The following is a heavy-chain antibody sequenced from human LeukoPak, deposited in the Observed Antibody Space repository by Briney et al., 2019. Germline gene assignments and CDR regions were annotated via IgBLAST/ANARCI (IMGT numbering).Heavy chain of an antibody. CDR3: ARGNYYYFES. J-gene: IGHJ4*02. Sequence: SETLSLTCTVSGGSITSGGYYWSWIRQRPGKGLEWIGYIYYSGGSFYNPSLKSRVAISLDTSKSQFSLRLSSVTAADTAVYYCARGNYYYFESWGQGTLVTVSS. CDR2: IYYSGGS. CDR1: GGSITSGGYY. V-gene: IGHV4-31*03. D-gene: IGHD3-3*01.